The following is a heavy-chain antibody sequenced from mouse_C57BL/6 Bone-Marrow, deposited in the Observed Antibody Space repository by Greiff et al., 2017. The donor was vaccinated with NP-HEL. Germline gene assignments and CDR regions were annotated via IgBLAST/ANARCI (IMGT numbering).Heavy chain of an antibody. J-gene: IGHJ3*01. Sequence: EVQLQQSGAELVRPGASVKLSCTASGFNIKDDYMHWVKQRPEQGLEWIGWIDPENGDPEYASKFQGKATITADTSSNTAYLQLSSLTSEDTAVYYGTPYRVFAYWGQGTLVTVSA. CDR1: GFNIKDDY. CDR2: IDPENGDP. CDR3: TPYRVFAY. V-gene: IGHV14-4*01.